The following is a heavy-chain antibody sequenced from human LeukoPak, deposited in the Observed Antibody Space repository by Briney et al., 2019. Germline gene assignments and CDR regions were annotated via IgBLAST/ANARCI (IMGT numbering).Heavy chain of an antibody. V-gene: IGHV3-23*01. CDR3: AKVDREGYYDFWSGYRNAEYFQH. CDR1: GFTFSSYA. D-gene: IGHD3-3*01. Sequence: PGGSLRLSCAASGFTFSSYAMSWVRQAPGKGLEWVSLISGSGGSTYYADSVKGRFTISRDNSKNTLYLQMNSLRAEDTAVYYCAKVDREGYYDFWSGYRNAEYFQHWGQGTLVTVSS. CDR2: ISGSGGST. J-gene: IGHJ1*01.